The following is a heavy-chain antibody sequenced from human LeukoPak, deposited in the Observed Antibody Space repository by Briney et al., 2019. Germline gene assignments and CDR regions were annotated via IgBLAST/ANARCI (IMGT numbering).Heavy chain of an antibody. J-gene: IGHJ3*01. CDR3: ATRRITIFGVVKEDAFDF. Sequence: GASVKVSCKVSGYTLTELSMHWVRQAPGKGLEWMGGFDPEDGETIYAQKFQGRVTMTEDTSTDTAYMELSSLRSEDTAVYYCATRRITIFGVVKEDAFDFWGQGTMVTVSS. CDR1: GYTLTELS. D-gene: IGHD3-3*01. CDR2: FDPEDGET. V-gene: IGHV1-24*01.